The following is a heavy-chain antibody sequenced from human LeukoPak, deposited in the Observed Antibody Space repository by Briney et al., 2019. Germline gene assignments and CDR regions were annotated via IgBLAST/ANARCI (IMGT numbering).Heavy chain of an antibody. J-gene: IGHJ6*02. D-gene: IGHD3-10*01. Sequence: SETLSLTCGVYGGSCSGYSWKWIRQPPGKGLEWIGEINHSGSTNYNPSLKSRVTISVDTSKNQFSLKLSSVTAADTAVYYCARGLDELYYYGMDVWGQGTTVTVSS. V-gene: IGHV4-34*01. CDR2: INHSGST. CDR3: ARGLDELYYYGMDV. CDR1: GGSCSGYS.